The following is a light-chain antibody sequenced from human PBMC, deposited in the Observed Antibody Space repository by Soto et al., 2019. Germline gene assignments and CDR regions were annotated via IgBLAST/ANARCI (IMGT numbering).Light chain of an antibody. J-gene: IGKJ1*01. CDR3: QQYNNWPRT. Sequence: IVITHSPATLSVSPGGRATLSCRASQSISDTLAWYQQKPGQAPRLLIYGASTRATGIPARFSGSGSGTEFTLTISSLQSEDFAVYYCQQYNNWPRTFGQGTKVDIK. CDR1: QSISDT. V-gene: IGKV3-15*01. CDR2: GAS.